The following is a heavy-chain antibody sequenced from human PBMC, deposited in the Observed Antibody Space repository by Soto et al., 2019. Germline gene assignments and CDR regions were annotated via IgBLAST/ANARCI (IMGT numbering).Heavy chain of an antibody. D-gene: IGHD2-15*01. V-gene: IGHV1-2*04. J-gene: IGHJ5*02. Sequence: VASVKVSCKASGYTFTGYYMHWVRQAPGQGLEWMGWINPNSGGTNYAQKFQGWVTMTRDTSISTAYMELSRLRSDDTAVYYCARVGCSGGSCYSDWFDPWGQGTLVTVSS. CDR3: ARVGCSGGSCYSDWFDP. CDR2: INPNSGGT. CDR1: GYTFTGYY.